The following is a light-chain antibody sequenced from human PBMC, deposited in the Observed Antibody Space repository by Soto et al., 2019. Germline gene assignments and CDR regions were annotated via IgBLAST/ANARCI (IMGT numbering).Light chain of an antibody. V-gene: IGKV3-20*01. CDR3: QQYGFSPIS. Sequence: EVVLTQSPGTLSLSPGERATLSCWASQSVTNDYLAWYQQKHGQAPRLLIYDASTRATGIPDRFSGSGSGTEYTLTISRLEPEDFVVYSCQQYGFSPISFGQGTRLEIK. CDR1: QSVTNDY. J-gene: IGKJ5*01. CDR2: DAS.